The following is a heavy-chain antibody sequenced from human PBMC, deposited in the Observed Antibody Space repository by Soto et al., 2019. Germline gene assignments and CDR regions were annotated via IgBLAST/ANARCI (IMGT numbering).Heavy chain of an antibody. CDR1: GYTFTSYG. Sequence: QVQLVQSGAEVKKPGASVKVSCKASGYTFTSYGISWVRQAPGQGLEWMGWISAYNGNTNYAQKFQGRVTITADESTSTAYMELSSLRSEDTAVYYCARDLPPGITGINYSPLDYWGQGTLVTVSS. CDR3: ARDLPPGITGINYSPLDY. D-gene: IGHD1-20*01. V-gene: IGHV1-18*01. CDR2: ISAYNGNT. J-gene: IGHJ4*02.